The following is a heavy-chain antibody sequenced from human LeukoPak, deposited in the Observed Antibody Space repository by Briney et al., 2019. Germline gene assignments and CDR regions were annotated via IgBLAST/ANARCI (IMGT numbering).Heavy chain of an antibody. D-gene: IGHD6-19*01. CDR3: ARDLRRFQWLPSYFDY. Sequence: GGSLRLSCAASGFTFSSYEMNWVRQAPGKGLEWVSYISYSGSTIYYGDSVKGRFTISRDNSKNTLYLQMNSLRAEDTAVYYCARDLRRFQWLPSYFDYWGQGTLVTVSS. V-gene: IGHV3-48*03. CDR1: GFTFSSYE. J-gene: IGHJ4*02. CDR2: ISYSGSTI.